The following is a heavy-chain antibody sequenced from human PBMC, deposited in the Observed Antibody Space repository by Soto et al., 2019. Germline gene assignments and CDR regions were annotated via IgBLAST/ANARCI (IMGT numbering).Heavy chain of an antibody. Sequence: GGSLRLSCAASGFTFSSHTMNWVRQAPGKGLEWISCISSGSNFIKYRDSAKGRFTISRDNAKNSLYLEMNSLRAEDTAVYYCARDRHSSGWSSFDNWGQGTLVTVSS. J-gene: IGHJ4*02. CDR3: ARDRHSSGWSSFDN. CDR2: ISSGSNFI. V-gene: IGHV3-21*06. CDR1: GFTFSSHT. D-gene: IGHD6-19*01.